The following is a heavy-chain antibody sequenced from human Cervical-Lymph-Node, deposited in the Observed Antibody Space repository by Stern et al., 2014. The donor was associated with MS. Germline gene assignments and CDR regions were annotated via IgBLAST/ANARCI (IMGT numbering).Heavy chain of an antibody. CDR2: TSFDGSIE. J-gene: IGHJ4*02. CDR3: ARGATSGGFDY. CDR1: GFAFSSYA. Sequence: QVQLVESGGGVVQPGRSLRLSCVASGFAFSSYAVHWVRQAPGKGLEWVAVTSFDGSIEFYADFVKGRFTISRDNSRNILYLQMNSLRPYDTGVYYCARGATSGGFDYWGQGTLVTVSS. D-gene: IGHD3-10*01. V-gene: IGHV3-30*01.